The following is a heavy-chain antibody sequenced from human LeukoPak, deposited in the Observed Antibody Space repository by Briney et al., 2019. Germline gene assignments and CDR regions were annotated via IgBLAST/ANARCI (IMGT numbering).Heavy chain of an antibody. Sequence: GGSLRLSCAASGFTFTKYSMHWVRQTAGKGLEWVSYISSGSTTIYYTDSVKGRFTISSANDKNSLYLQMNSLRAEDTAVYYCARRESTTMVRGGVDYWGQGTLVTVSS. CDR3: ARRESTTMVRGGVDY. CDR1: GFTFTKYS. J-gene: IGHJ4*02. D-gene: IGHD3-10*01. V-gene: IGHV3-48*01. CDR2: ISSGSTTI.